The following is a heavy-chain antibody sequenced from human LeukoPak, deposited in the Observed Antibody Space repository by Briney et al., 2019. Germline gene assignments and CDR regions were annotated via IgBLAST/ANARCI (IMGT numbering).Heavy chain of an antibody. Sequence: GASVKVSCKASGGTFSSYTISWVRQAPGQGLEWMGRIIPILGIANYAQKFQGRVTITADKSTSTAYMELSSLRSEDTAVYYCLYSSSSSGYYYGMDVWGQGTTVTVSS. CDR2: IIPILGIA. CDR1: GGTFSSYT. CDR3: LYSSSSSGYYYGMDV. V-gene: IGHV1-69*02. J-gene: IGHJ6*02. D-gene: IGHD6-6*01.